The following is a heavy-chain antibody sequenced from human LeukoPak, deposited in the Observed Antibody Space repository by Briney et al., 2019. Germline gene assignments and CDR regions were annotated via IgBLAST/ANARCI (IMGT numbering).Heavy chain of an antibody. CDR1: GYSFTSYW. Sequence: GESLKISCKGSGYSFTSYWIGWVRQMPGKGLEWMGIIYPGDSDTRYSPSFQGQVTISADKSISTAYLQWSSPKASDTAMYYCARLPYYYDSSGLRLSDYFDYWGQGTLVTVSS. CDR3: ARLPYYYDSSGLRLSDYFDY. CDR2: IYPGDSDT. V-gene: IGHV5-51*01. D-gene: IGHD3-22*01. J-gene: IGHJ4*02.